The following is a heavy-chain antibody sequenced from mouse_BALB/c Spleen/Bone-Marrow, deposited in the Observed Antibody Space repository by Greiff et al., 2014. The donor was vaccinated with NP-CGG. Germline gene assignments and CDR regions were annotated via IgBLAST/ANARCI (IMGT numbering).Heavy chain of an antibody. J-gene: IGHJ1*01. CDR2: IHPNSGNT. CDR3: ARSYRFWYFDV. Sequence: QGQLKQSGAGAGRGGGEGKRGWKGEGETITSSWMHWAKQRAGHGPEGIGDIHPNSGNTNYNEKFRGKATLTVDTSSNTAYVDLSSLTSEDSAVYYCARSYRFWYFDVWGAGTTVTVSS. D-gene: IGHD2-14*01. CDR1: GETITSSW. V-gene: IGHV1S130*01.